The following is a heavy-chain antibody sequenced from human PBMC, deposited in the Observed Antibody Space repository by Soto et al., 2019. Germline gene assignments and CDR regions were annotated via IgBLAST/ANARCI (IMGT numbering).Heavy chain of an antibody. Sequence: PSETLSLTCTVSGGSISSGGYYWSWIRQHPGKGLEWIGYIYYSGSTYYNPSLKSRVTISVDTSKNQFSLKLSSVTAADTAVYYCARGGDSGYDRFDYWGQGTLVTVSS. V-gene: IGHV4-31*03. CDR2: IYYSGST. D-gene: IGHD5-12*01. CDR1: GGSISSGGYY. CDR3: ARGGDSGYDRFDY. J-gene: IGHJ4*02.